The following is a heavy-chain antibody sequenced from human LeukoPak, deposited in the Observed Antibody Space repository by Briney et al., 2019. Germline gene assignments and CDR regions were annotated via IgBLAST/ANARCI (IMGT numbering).Heavy chain of an antibody. Sequence: SETLSLTCTVSGGSISSGSYYWSWIRQPAGKGLEWIGRIYTSGSTNYNPTLKSRVTISVDTSKNQFSLKLSSVTAADTAVYYCARDAGYCSSTSCPDDLSWFDPWGQGTLVTVSS. D-gene: IGHD2-2*01. CDR2: IYTSGST. V-gene: IGHV4-61*02. J-gene: IGHJ5*02. CDR3: ARDAGYCSSTSCPDDLSWFDP. CDR1: GGSISSGSYY.